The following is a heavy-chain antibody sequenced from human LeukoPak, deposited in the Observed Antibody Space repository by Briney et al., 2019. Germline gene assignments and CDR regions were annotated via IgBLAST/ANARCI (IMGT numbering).Heavy chain of an antibody. D-gene: IGHD3-22*01. CDR1: GGSISSSSYY. J-gene: IGHJ4*02. V-gene: IGHV4-39*01. CDR2: IYYSGST. Sequence: SETLSLTCTVSGGSISSSSYYWGWIRRPPGKGLEWIGSIYYSGSTYYNPSLKSRVTISVDTSKNQFSLKLSSVTAADTAVYYCARRWYDSSGYYFDYWGQGTLVTVSS. CDR3: ARRWYDSSGYYFDY.